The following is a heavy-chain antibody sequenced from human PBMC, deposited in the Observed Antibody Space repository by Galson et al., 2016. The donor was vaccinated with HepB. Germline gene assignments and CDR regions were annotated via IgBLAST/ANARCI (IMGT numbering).Heavy chain of an antibody. Sequence: SVKVSCKASGYTFTSFGITWVRQAPGQGLEWMGWISAYNGYTNYAQKLQGRVTMTTHTSTSTVYTELRSLGSDDTAMYYCARSSFGVSNPWGQGTLVTVSS. J-gene: IGHJ5*02. CDR1: GYTFTSFG. CDR2: ISAYNGYT. CDR3: ARSSFGVSNP. V-gene: IGHV1-18*01. D-gene: IGHD3-3*01.